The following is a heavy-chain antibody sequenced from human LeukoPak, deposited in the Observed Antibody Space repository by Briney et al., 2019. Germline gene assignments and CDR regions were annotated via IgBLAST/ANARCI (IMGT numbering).Heavy chain of an antibody. D-gene: IGHD3-22*01. J-gene: IGHJ5*02. CDR3: ARDLDPYYYDSSGYFITWFDP. CDR2: ISAYNGNT. V-gene: IGHV1-18*01. CDR1: GYTFTSYG. Sequence: GASVKVSCKASGYTFTSYGISWVRQAPGQGLERMGWISAYNGNTNYAQKLQGRVTMTTDTSTSTAYLELRSLRSDDTAVYYCARDLDPYYYDSSGYFITWFDPWGQGTLVTVSS.